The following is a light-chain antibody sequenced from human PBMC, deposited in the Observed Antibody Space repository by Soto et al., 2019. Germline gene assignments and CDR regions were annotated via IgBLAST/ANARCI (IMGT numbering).Light chain of an antibody. V-gene: IGLV3-21*04. CDR1: NIGSKS. J-gene: IGLJ2*01. CDR2: YDS. CDR3: QVWDSSSDLGV. Sequence: SYELTQPPSVSVAPGKTARITCGGNNIGSKSVHWYQQKPGQAPVLVIYYDSDRPSGIPERFSGSNSGNTATLTISRVEGGDEADYYCQVWDSSSDLGVFGGGTKLTVL.